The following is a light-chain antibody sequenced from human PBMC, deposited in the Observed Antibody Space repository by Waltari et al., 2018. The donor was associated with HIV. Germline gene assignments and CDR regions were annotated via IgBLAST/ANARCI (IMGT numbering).Light chain of an antibody. CDR3: QQTDIFPFT. Sequence: DIQMTQSPSSVSASVGDRVTITCRASQGVGHWLAWYQQKPGKAPKLLIYSTSILQPEVPSRFSGSGYGTDFSLTIGSLQPDDVATYYCQQTDIFPFTFGPGTKVAVK. CDR2: STS. V-gene: IGKV1-12*02. J-gene: IGKJ3*01. CDR1: QGVGHW.